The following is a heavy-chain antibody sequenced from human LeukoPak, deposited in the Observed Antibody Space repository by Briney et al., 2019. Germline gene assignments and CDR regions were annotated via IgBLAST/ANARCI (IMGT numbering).Heavy chain of an antibody. D-gene: IGHD3-22*01. J-gene: IGHJ6*03. V-gene: IGHV4-31*03. Sequence: SETLSLTCTVSGGSISSGGYYWSWIRQHPGKGLEWIGYIYYSGSTYYNPSLKSRVTISVDTSKNQFSLKLSSVTAADTAVYYCARGLSGYYYYYMDVWGKGTTVTVSS. CDR3: ARGLSGYYYYYMDV. CDR1: GGSISSGGYY. CDR2: IYYSGST.